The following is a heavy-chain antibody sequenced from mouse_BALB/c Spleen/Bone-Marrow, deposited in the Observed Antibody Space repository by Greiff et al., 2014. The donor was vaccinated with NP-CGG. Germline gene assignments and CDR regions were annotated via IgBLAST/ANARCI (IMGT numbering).Heavy chain of an antibody. J-gene: IGHJ3*01. CDR3: ARTYYDYDWFAC. D-gene: IGHD2-4*01. V-gene: IGHV1-69*02. CDR2: IDPSDSYT. CDR1: GYTFTSYW. Sequence: VQLQQSGVEFVKPGASVKLSCKASGYTFTSYWMHWVKQRPGQGLEWIGEIDPSDSYTKYNQNFKGKATLTVDKSSSTAYMQLSSLTSEDSAVYYCARTYYDYDWFACWGQGTLVTVSA.